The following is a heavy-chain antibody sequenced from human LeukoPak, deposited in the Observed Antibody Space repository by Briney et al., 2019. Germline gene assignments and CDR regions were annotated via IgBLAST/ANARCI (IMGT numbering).Heavy chain of an antibody. Sequence: SETLSLTCTVSGGSISSSYWSWIRQPPGKGLEWIGYIHTSGNINYNPSLNSRVTMSMDTSKSQFSLKLSSVTAADTAGYFCARLVVTSRANRFDPLGQGT. V-gene: IGHV4-4*09. D-gene: IGHD2-21*02. CDR1: GGSISSSY. CDR2: IHTSGNI. J-gene: IGHJ5*02. CDR3: ARLVVTSRANRFDP.